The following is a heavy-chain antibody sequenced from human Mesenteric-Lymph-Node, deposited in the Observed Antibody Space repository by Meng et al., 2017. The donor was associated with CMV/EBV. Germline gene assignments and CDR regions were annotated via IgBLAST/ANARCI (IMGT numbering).Heavy chain of an antibody. CDR2: INSDGSST. D-gene: IGHD6-6*01. V-gene: IGHV3-74*01. CDR3: ARGEYSSSSFFDY. Sequence: CAASGFTFSSYWMHWVRQAPGKGLVWVSRINSDGSSTSYADSVKGRFTISRDNAKNTLYLQMNSLRAEDTAVYYCARGEYSSSSFFDYWGQGTLVTVSS. CDR1: GFTFSSYW. J-gene: IGHJ4*02.